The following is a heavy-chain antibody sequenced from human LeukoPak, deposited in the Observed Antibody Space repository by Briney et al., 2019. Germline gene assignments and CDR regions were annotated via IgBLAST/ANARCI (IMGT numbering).Heavy chain of an antibody. Sequence: GGSLRLSCAASGFTFSSYEMNWVRQAPGKGLEWVSYISSSGSTVYYADSVKGRFTISRDDSKNTLYLQMNSLRAEDTAVYYCATGGPNDYWGQGTLVTVSS. CDR3: ATGGPNDY. J-gene: IGHJ4*02. D-gene: IGHD2-15*01. CDR1: GFTFSSYE. V-gene: IGHV3-48*03. CDR2: ISSSGSTV.